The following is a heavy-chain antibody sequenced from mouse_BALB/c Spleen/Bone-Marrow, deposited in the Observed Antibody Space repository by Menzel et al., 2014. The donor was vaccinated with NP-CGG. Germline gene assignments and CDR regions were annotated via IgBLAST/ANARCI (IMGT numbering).Heavy chain of an antibody. CDR3: TRQRNWDHYAMDY. Sequence: EVHLVESGGDLVKPGGSPKLSSAASGFTFSTYGMSWVRQTPDKRLEWVATISSGGGYTYYPDSVKGRFTTSRDNANNPLYLQMSSPKSEDTAMYYCTRQRNWDHYAMDYWGQGTSVTVSS. CDR2: ISSGGGYT. CDR1: GFTFSTYG. J-gene: IGHJ4*01. D-gene: IGHD4-1*01. V-gene: IGHV5-6*01.